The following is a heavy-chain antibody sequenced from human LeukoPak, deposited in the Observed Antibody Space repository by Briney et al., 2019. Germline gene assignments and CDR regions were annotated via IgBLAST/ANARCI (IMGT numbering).Heavy chain of an antibody. CDR1: GYTFTSNA. Sequence: GASVKVSCKASGYTFTSNAIHWVRQAPGQRLEWMGWINAGNGNTKYSQEFQGRVTITRDTSASTAYMELSSLRSDDMAVYYCARRQPGYFDYWGQGTLVTVSS. V-gene: IGHV1-3*03. D-gene: IGHD3-10*01. CDR3: ARRQPGYFDY. CDR2: INAGNGNT. J-gene: IGHJ4*02.